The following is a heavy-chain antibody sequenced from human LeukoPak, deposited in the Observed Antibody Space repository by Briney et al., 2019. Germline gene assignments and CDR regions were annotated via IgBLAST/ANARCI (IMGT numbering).Heavy chain of an antibody. Sequence: SETLSLTCTVSSGSISSYYWSWIRQPPGKGLEWIGYIYYTGSTNYNPSLKSRVTISVDTSKNQFPLKLNSVTAADTAVYYCARAPYYHDSSGYYYGQFDYWGQGTLVTVSS. CDR1: SGSISSYY. J-gene: IGHJ4*02. D-gene: IGHD3-22*01. CDR2: IYYTGST. CDR3: ARAPYYHDSSGYYYGQFDY. V-gene: IGHV4-59*01.